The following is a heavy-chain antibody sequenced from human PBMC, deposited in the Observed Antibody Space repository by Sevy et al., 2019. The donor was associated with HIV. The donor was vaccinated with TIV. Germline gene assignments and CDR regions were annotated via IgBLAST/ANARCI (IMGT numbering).Heavy chain of an antibody. V-gene: IGHV3-49*04. D-gene: IGHD4-4*01. CDR1: GFAFSNYG. CDR3: TRSVTTIY. CDR2: IRNKDYNGTT. J-gene: IGHJ4*02. Sequence: QLGGSLRLSCTTSGFAFSNYGLSWVRQAPGKGLEWVGFIRNKDYNGTTEYAASVRGRFFISRDDSKSVAYLQMNNLKTADTGLYYCTRSVTTIYWGRGTRVTVSS.